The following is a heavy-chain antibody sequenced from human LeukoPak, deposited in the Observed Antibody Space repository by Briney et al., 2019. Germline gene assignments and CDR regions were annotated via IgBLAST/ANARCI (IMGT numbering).Heavy chain of an antibody. CDR1: GFTFSSYW. J-gene: IGHJ4*02. V-gene: IGHV3-7*01. Sequence: PGGSLRLSCETSGFTFSSYWMSWVRQAPGKGLEWVANIKQDGSEKYYVDSVKGRFTISRDNAKNSLYLQMNSLRAEDTAVYYCARSFAYWGQGTLVTVSS. CDR3: ARSFAY. CDR2: IKQDGSEK.